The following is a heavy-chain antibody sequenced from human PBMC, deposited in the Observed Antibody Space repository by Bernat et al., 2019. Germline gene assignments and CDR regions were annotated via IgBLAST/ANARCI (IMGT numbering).Heavy chain of an antibody. V-gene: IGHV3-73*01. CDR1: GFTFSGSA. Sequence: EVQLVESGGGLVQPGGSLKLSCAASGFTFSGSAMHWVRQASGKGLEWVGRIRSKANSYATAHAASVKGRFNISRDDSKNTAYLQMNSLKTEDTAVYYCTRRQSQGGNSVRVNYYGMDVWGQGTTVTVSS. CDR3: TRRQSQGGNSVRVNYYGMDV. D-gene: IGHD4-23*01. CDR2: IRSKANSYAT. J-gene: IGHJ6*02.